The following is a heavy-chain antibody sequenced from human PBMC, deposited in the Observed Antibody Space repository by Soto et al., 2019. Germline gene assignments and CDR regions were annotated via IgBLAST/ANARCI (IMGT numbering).Heavy chain of an antibody. V-gene: IGHV1-3*01. D-gene: IGHD1-26*01. Sequence: QVQLVQSGAELKKPGASVRVSCKSSGNTFPNDAIHWVRQAPGQRPEWMGWINGGNGNTYYSENFQGRVTFTRDTSASTVYMELSSLRSEDTAIYYCARDDSGYSGSNYIDYFNYWGQGALVTVSS. CDR3: ARDDSGYSGSNYIDYFNY. CDR2: INGGNGNT. J-gene: IGHJ4*02. CDR1: GNTFPNDA.